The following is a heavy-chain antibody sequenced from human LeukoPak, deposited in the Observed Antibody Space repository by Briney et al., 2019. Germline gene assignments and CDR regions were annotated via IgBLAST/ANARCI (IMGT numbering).Heavy chain of an antibody. D-gene: IGHD2-2*01. CDR2: IYPGDSDT. J-gene: IGHJ4*02. Sequence: GESLKISCKGSGYSFTSYWIGWVRQMPGKGLEWMGIIYPGDSDTRYSPSFQGQVTISADKSISTAYLQWSSLKASDTAMYYCVRLNGYCSSTSCYGPIDYWGQGTLVTVSS. V-gene: IGHV5-51*01. CDR3: VRLNGYCSSTSCYGPIDY. CDR1: GYSFTSYW.